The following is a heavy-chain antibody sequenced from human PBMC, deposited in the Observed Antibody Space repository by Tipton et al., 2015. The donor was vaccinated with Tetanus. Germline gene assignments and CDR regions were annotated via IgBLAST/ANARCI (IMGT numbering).Heavy chain of an antibody. CDR2: INQDGSAE. V-gene: IGHV3-7*01. D-gene: IGHD3-10*01. J-gene: IGHJ3*02. CDR3: AREGGRWRGGFKRRIETYGALDI. CDR1: GFTFSSHW. Sequence: SLRLSCEASGFTFSSHWMSWVRQVPGKGLEWVANINQDGSAEFYVDSVKGRFTISRDNSKNSLSLQMNSLRADDTAVYYCAREGGRWRGGFKRRIETYGALDIWGPGTTVSVSS.